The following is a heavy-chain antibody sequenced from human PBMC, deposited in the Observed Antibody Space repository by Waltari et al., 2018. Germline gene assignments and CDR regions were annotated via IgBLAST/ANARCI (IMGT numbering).Heavy chain of an antibody. Sequence: QVQLHQLGAGQLKPSDTLSLTCPVSGESFLGYFWCWIRQSPGKGLELLGSIHYSGSTNYNPTLESRLSLSVDTTKKRFSLSLTSVTAADAALYFCARYGEVPASYFFDYWGQGTLVTVSS. CDR2: IHYSGST. J-gene: IGHJ4*01. CDR1: GESFLGYF. V-gene: IGHV4-34*01. CDR3: ARYGEVPASYFFDY. D-gene: IGHD2-21*01.